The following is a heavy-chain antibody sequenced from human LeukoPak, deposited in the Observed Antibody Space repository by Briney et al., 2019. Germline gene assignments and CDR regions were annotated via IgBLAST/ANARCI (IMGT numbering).Heavy chain of an antibody. J-gene: IGHJ6*02. CDR3: ARRPYSDTSGRLSDV. CDR2: LSGDSAYV. D-gene: IGHD3-22*01. V-gene: IGHV3-23*01. Sequence: PGGSLRLSCAASGFTFNNNAMTWVRQAPGKGLEWVSALSGDSAYVYYADSVKGRFTTSRDNSRNTLYLQMNSLRDEDTAVYFCARRPYSDTSGRLSDVWGQGTTVTVSS. CDR1: GFTFNNNA.